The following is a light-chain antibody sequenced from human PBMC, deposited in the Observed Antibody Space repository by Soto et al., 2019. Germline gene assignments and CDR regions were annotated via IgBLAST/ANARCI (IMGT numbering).Light chain of an antibody. CDR2: RAN. Sequence: QSVLTQPPSASGTPGQRVTISCSGSNSNVGSYYVYWYQQLPGTAPKLLIYRANQRPSGVPDRFSGSKSGTSASLAISGIRSEDEADYYCASWDDSLSGVVFGGGTKVTVL. J-gene: IGLJ2*01. CDR1: NSNVGSYY. V-gene: IGLV1-47*01. CDR3: ASWDDSLSGVV.